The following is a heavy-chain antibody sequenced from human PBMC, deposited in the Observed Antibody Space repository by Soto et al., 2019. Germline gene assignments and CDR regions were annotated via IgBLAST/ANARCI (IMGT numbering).Heavy chain of an antibody. V-gene: IGHV4-30-4*01. D-gene: IGHD3-3*01. CDR2: TYYSGST. CDR1: GGSISSGDYY. CDR3: ARTSITLFGVALLFDP. J-gene: IGHJ5*02. Sequence: PSETLSLTCTVSGGSISSGDYYWSWIRQPPGKGLEWIGYTYYSGSTYYNPSLKSRVTMSVDTSKNQFSLKLSSVTAADTAVYYCARTSITLFGVALLFDPWGQGTLVTVSS.